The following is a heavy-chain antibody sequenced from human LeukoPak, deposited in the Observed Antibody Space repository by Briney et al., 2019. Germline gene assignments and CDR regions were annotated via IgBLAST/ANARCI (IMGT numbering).Heavy chain of an antibody. CDR3: ARGATNTRALDY. CDR1: GFTFSSYW. J-gene: IGHJ4*02. CDR2: VSSDGNST. D-gene: IGHD1/OR15-1a*01. V-gene: IGHV3-74*01. Sequence: PRGSLRLSCAASGFTFSSYWMHWVRQAPGKGLVWVSRVSSDGNSTNYADSVRGRFTISRDNTNNTLYLQMNSLRAEDTAVYYCARGATNTRALDYWGQGTLVTVSS.